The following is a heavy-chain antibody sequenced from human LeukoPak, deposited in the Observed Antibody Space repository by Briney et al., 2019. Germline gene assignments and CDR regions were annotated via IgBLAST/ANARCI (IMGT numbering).Heavy chain of an antibody. CDR3: ARGEVDSNVDY. CDR1: GFMFSSYW. Sequence: GGSLRLSCAASGFMFSSYWMSWVRQAPGKGLEWVANIKLDGSDKYYADSVKGRFTISRDNAKNSLYLQMNSLRAEDTAVYYCARGEVDSNVDYWGQGTLVTVSS. J-gene: IGHJ4*02. V-gene: IGHV3-7*05. D-gene: IGHD4-11*01. CDR2: IKLDGSDK.